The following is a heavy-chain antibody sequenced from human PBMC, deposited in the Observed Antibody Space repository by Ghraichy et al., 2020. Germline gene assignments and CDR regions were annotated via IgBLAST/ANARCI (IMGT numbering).Heavy chain of an antibody. Sequence: LRLSCAVSGGSISSGGYSWSWIRQPPGKGLEWIGYIYYSGSTYYNPSLKSRVTISVDTSKNQFSLKLSSVTAADTAVYYCARGDILTGYYSYYYYGMDVWGQGTTVTVSS. CDR1: GGSISSGGYS. D-gene: IGHD3-9*01. J-gene: IGHJ6*02. CDR3: ARGDILTGYYSYYYYGMDV. CDR2: IYYSGST. V-gene: IGHV4-30-4*07.